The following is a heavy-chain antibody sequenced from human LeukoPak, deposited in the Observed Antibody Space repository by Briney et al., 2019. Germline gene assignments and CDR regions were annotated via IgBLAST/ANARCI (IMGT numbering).Heavy chain of an antibody. CDR3: ARDQNDYVWGSYRYRDYFDD. D-gene: IGHD3-16*02. V-gene: IGHV3-33*01. CDR2: IWYDGSNK. J-gene: IGHJ4*02. CDR1: GFTFSSYG. Sequence: GGSLRLSCAASGFTFSSYGMHWVRQAPGKGLEWVAVIWYDGSNKYYADSVKGRFTISRDNSKNTLYLQMNSLRAEDTAVYYCARDQNDYVWGSYRYRDYFDDWGQGTLVTVSS.